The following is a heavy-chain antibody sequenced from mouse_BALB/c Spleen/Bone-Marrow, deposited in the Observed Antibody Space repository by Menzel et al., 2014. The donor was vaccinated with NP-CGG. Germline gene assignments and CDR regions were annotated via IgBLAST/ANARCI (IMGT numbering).Heavy chain of an antibody. D-gene: IGHD2-4*01. Sequence: VQLQESGPELVKPGASVRISCKASGYTFTSCYVHWVRQRPGQGLEWIGWIYPGDFNTKSNEKFKGKATLTADKSSSKAYMQVSRLTAEDSAVYICARKSQRAYDSMNYWGQGTSVTVSS. V-gene: IGHV1S56*01. J-gene: IGHJ4*01. CDR2: IYPGDFNT. CDR3: ARKSQRAYDSMNY. CDR1: GYTFTSCY.